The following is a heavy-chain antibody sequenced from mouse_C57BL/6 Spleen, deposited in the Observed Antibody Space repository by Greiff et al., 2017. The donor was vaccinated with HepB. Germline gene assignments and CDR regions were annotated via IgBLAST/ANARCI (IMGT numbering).Heavy chain of an antibody. V-gene: IGHV5-9-1*02. CDR1: GFTFSSYA. J-gene: IGHJ3*01. D-gene: IGHD1-1*01. CDR2: ISSGGDYI. Sequence: DVMLVESGEGLVKPGGSLKLSCAASGFTFSSYAMSWVRQTPEKRLEWVAYISSGGDYIYYADTVKGRFTISRDNARNTLYLQMSSLKSEDTAMYSCTRDRDYGSSSWFAYWGQGTLVTVSA. CDR3: TRDRDYGSSSWFAY.